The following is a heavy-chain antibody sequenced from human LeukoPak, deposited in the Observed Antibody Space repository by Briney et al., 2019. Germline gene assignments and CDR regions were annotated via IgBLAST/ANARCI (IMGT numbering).Heavy chain of an antibody. Sequence: PGGSLRLSCAASGFTFSSYAMHWVRQAPGKGLEWVAVISYDGSNKYYADSVKGRFTISRDNSKNTLYLQMNSLRAEDTAVYYCAREKGSSSWYGPLLYYFDYWGQGTLVTVSS. V-gene: IGHV3-30-3*01. J-gene: IGHJ4*02. CDR3: AREKGSSSWYGPLLYYFDY. CDR2: ISYDGSNK. CDR1: GFTFSSYA. D-gene: IGHD6-13*01.